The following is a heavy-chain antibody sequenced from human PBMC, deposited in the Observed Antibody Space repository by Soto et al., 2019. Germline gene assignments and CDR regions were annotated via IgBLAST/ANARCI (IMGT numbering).Heavy chain of an antibody. CDR1: GGTFSSYA. D-gene: IGHD2-15*01. Sequence: QVQLVQSGAEVKKPGSSVKVSCKASGGTFSSYAISWVRQAPGQGLEWMGGIIPIFGTANYAQKFQGRVTITADESTSTAYMELSSLRSEYTAVYYCARDRCSGGSCYPLFDYWGQGTLVTVSS. CDR2: IIPIFGTA. V-gene: IGHV1-69*01. J-gene: IGHJ4*02. CDR3: ARDRCSGGSCYPLFDY.